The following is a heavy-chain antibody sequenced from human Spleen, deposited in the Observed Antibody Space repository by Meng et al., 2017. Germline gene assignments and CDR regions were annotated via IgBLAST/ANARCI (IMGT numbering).Heavy chain of an antibody. D-gene: IGHD2-15*01. CDR1: GHTCAPSW. CDR2: INPKSGDT. J-gene: IGHJ4*02. CDR3: ARDNFSYCSGGSCYSPFDY. Sequence: VERVQSGVEVMTPGASVKLSCKPSGHTCAPSWIHWLRQAPGQGLEWMGRINPKSGDTHYAQRFQGRVTMTGDTSISTAYMELSGLRSDDTAMYYCARDNFSYCSGGSCYSPFDYWGQGTLVTVSS. V-gene: IGHV1-2*06.